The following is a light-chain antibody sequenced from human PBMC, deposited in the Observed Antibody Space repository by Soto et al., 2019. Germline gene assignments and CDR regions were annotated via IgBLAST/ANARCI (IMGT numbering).Light chain of an antibody. Sequence: EIVMTQSPATLSVSPGERATLSCRASQSVGSNLAWYQQRPGQAPRLLIYGASTRATGIPVRFSGSGSGTEFTLTISSLQSEDFAVYYCLQYIDWPHTFGQGTKVDIK. CDR1: QSVGSN. CDR3: LQYIDWPHT. CDR2: GAS. J-gene: IGKJ2*01. V-gene: IGKV3D-15*01.